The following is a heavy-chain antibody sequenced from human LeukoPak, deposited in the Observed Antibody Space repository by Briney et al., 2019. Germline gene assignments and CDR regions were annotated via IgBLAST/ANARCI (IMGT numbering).Heavy chain of an antibody. Sequence: GGSLRLSCAASGFTFSSYAMSWIRQAPGKELEWVSAISSAGGSTYYADSVKGRFTISRDNSKNTFFLQMNSLRAEDTAVYYCAKVGLSGSYGGFDYWGKGTLVTVSS. D-gene: IGHD1-26*01. CDR3: AKVGLSGSYGGFDY. CDR1: GFTFSSYA. V-gene: IGHV3-23*01. J-gene: IGHJ4*02. CDR2: ISSAGGST.